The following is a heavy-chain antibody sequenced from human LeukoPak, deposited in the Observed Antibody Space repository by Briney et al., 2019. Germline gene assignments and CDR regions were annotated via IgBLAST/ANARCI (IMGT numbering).Heavy chain of an antibody. CDR2: INHSGST. CDR1: GGSFSGYY. Sequence: PSETLSLTCAVYGGSFSGYYWSWIRQPPGKGLEWIGEINHSGSTNYNPSLKSRVTISVDTSKNQFSPKLSSVTAADTAVYYCARDRKCMIVIVPAAYSRSYYYYGMDVWGQGTTVTVSS. J-gene: IGHJ6*02. V-gene: IGHV4-34*01. D-gene: IGHD2-2*01. CDR3: ARDRKCMIVIVPAAYSRSYYYYGMDV.